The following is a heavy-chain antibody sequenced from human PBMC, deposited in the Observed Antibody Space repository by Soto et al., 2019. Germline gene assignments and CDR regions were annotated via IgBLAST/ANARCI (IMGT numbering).Heavy chain of an antibody. CDR2: IYHSGST. D-gene: IGHD2-15*01. Sequence: ILCLRCTVSDGYIIGRGYSRSWIRQPPGKGLEWIGYIYHSGSTYYNPSLKSRVTISVDRSKSQFSLKLSSVTAADTAVYYCARGQVVAAQHWGQGTLVTVSS. CDR3: ARGQVVAAQH. J-gene: IGHJ4*02. V-gene: IGHV4-30-2*01. CDR1: DGYIIGRGYS.